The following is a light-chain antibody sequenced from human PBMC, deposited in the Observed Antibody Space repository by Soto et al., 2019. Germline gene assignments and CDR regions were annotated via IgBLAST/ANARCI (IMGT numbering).Light chain of an antibody. V-gene: IGLV2-14*01. CDR1: SSDVGGYNY. CDR2: EVN. J-gene: IGLJ1*01. Sequence: QSALTQPASVSGSLGQSITISCTGTSSDVGGYNYVSWYQRHPGKAPKLMIYEVNNRPSGVSNRFSGSKSGNTASLTISGLQAEDEADYYCSSYRGASTGVFGTGTKVTV. CDR3: SSYRGASTGV.